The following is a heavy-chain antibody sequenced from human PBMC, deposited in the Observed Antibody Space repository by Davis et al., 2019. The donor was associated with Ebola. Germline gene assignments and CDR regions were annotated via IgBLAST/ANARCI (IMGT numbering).Heavy chain of an antibody. V-gene: IGHV3-7*01. Sequence: GESLKISCAASGFTFSTSFMRWVRQSPERGLECLASIKGDGSDKYYVDSVKGRFTISRDNAKSTLYLQMSSLRDEDTAVYYCARGTHYAHDYWGQGTLVTVSS. CDR1: GFTFSTSF. D-gene: IGHD2-2*01. CDR3: ARGTHYAHDY. CDR2: IKGDGSDK. J-gene: IGHJ4*02.